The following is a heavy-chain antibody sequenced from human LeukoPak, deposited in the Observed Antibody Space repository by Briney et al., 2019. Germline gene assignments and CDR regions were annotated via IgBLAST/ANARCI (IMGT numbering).Heavy chain of an antibody. CDR2: IVVGSGDT. CDR3: AAGATTQYYYYYGMDV. V-gene: IGHV1-58*01. Sequence: ASVTVSCKASGFTFTSSAVQWVRQARGQRLEWIGWIVVGSGDTNYAQKFQERVTITRDMSTSTAYMELSSLRSEDTAVYYCAAGATTQYYYYYGMDVWGQGTTVTVSS. J-gene: IGHJ6*02. CDR1: GFTFTSSA. D-gene: IGHD1-26*01.